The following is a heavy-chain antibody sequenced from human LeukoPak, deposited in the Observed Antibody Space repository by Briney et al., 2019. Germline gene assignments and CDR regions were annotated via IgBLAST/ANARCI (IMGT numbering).Heavy chain of an antibody. J-gene: IGHJ4*02. Sequence: GSLKLSCEASGYTFSTYGMSWVRQTPGKGLEWIGATSSSDAGTYHADNVRGRFTISRDKSKNTPYLQMNSLRADDAAVYFCAKAPVTSCRGAYCYPFDSWGQGTLVTVSS. CDR1: GYTFSTYG. D-gene: IGHD2-21*01. V-gene: IGHV3-23*01. CDR2: TSSSDAGT. CDR3: AKAPVTSCRGAYCYPFDS.